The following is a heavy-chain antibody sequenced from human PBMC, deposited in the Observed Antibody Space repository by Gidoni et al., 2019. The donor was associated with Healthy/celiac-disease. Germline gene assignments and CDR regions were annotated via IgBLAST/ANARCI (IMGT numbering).Heavy chain of an antibody. J-gene: IGHJ6*03. Sequence: EVQLLESGGGLVQPGGSLRLSCAASGFTFSSSAMRWVRQAQGKELEWVSAISGSGGSTYYADSVKGRFTISRDNSKNTLYLQMNSLRAEDTAVYYCATHFGGYCSSTSCYGYYYYYMDVWGKGTTVTVSS. V-gene: IGHV3-23*01. CDR3: ATHFGGYCSSTSCYGYYYYYMDV. CDR1: GFTFSSSA. D-gene: IGHD2-2*01. CDR2: ISGSGGST.